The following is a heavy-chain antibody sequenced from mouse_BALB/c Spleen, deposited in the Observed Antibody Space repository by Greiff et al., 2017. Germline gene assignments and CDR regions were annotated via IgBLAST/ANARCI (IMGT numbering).Heavy chain of an antibody. J-gene: IGHJ4*01. D-gene: IGHD1-1*02. CDR2: IWSGGST. CDR1: GFSLTGYG. V-gene: IGHV2-4-1*01. Sequence: VMLVESGPGLVAPSQSLSITCTVSGFSLTGYGVHWVRQSPGKGLEWLGVIWSGGSTDYNAAFISRLSISKDNSKSQVFFKMNSLQADDTAIYYCARNGNYAMDYWGQGTSVTVSS. CDR3: ARNGNYAMDY.